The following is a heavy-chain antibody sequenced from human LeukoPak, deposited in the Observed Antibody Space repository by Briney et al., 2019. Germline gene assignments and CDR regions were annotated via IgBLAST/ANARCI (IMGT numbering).Heavy chain of an antibody. V-gene: IGHV1-69*05. J-gene: IGHJ3*02. Sequence: SVKDSCKASGGTFSSYAISWVRQAPGQGLESMGGIIPIFGTANYAQKFQGRVTITTDESTSTAYMELSSLRSQDTAVYYCARPGSAPIYCGGDCYFRPDAFDIWGQGTMVTVSS. CDR3: ARPGSAPIYCGGDCYFRPDAFDI. CDR1: GGTFSSYA. D-gene: IGHD2-21*02. CDR2: IIPIFGTA.